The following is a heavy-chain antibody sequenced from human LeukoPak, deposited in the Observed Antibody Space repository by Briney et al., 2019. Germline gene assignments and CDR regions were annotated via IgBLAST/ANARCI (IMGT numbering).Heavy chain of an antibody. J-gene: IGHJ5*02. CDR2: IIPIFGTA. V-gene: IGHV1-69*05. CDR3: ARKIDPQIKFGESPRFDP. CDR1: GGTFSSYA. D-gene: IGHD3-10*01. Sequence: SVKVSCKASGGTFSSYAISWVRQAPVQGLEWMGGIIPIFGTANYAQKFQGRVTITTDESTSTAYMELSSLRSEDTAVYYCARKIDPQIKFGESPRFDPWGQGTLVTVSS.